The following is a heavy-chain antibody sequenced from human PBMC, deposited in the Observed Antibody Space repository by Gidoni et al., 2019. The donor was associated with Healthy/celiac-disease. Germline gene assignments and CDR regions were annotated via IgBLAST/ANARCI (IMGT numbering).Heavy chain of an antibody. CDR3: ARDSGIAASNRGDFDY. V-gene: IGHV3-33*01. CDR1: GFTFSSYG. CDR2: IWYDGSNK. D-gene: IGHD6-13*01. Sequence: GVVQPGRSLRLSCAASGFTFSSYGMHWVRQAPGKGLEWVAVIWYDGSNKYYADSVKGRFTISRDNSKNTLYLQMNSLRAEDTAVYYCARDSGIAASNRGDFDYWGQGTLVTVSS. J-gene: IGHJ4*02.